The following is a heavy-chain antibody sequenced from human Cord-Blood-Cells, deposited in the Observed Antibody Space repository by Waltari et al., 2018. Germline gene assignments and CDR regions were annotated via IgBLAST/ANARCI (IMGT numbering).Heavy chain of an antibody. V-gene: IGHV3-20*01. Sequence: EVQLVESGGGVVRPGGSLRLSCAASGFTFDDYGMSWVRQAPGKGLEWVSGFNWNGGSTGYADSVKGGVTISRDNAKSSLYLQVNSLRAEHTALYHCARHYYDSSGYCAFDIWGQGTMVTVSS. CDR3: ARHYYDSSGYCAFDI. D-gene: IGHD3-22*01. CDR2: FNWNGGST. CDR1: GFTFDDYG. J-gene: IGHJ3*02.